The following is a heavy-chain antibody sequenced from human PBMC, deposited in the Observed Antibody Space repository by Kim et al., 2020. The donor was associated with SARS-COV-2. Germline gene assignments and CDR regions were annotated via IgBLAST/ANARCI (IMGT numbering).Heavy chain of an antibody. Sequence: SETLSLTCAVYGGSFSGYYWSWIRQPPGKGLEWIGEIDHSGSTNYNPSLKSRVTISVDTSKNQFSLKLSSVTAADTAVYYCARLSLVRGVYPPSYYYGMDVWGQGTTVTVSS. V-gene: IGHV4-34*01. CDR2: IDHSGST. CDR1: GGSFSGYY. CDR3: ARLSLVRGVYPPSYYYGMDV. D-gene: IGHD3-10*01. J-gene: IGHJ6*02.